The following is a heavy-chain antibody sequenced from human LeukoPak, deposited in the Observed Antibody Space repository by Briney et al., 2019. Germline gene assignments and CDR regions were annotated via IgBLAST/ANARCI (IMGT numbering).Heavy chain of an antibody. J-gene: IGHJ3*02. CDR2: IIPIFGTA. CDR3: ARGRVTMIVVVITIDAFDI. V-gene: IGHV1-69*05. Sequence: SVTVSCKASGYTFTSYGISWVRQAPGQGLEWMGGIIPIFGTANYAQKFQGRVTITTDESTSTAYMELSSLRSEDTAVYYCARGRVTMIVVVITIDAFDIWGQGTMVTVSS. CDR1: GYTFTSYG. D-gene: IGHD3-22*01.